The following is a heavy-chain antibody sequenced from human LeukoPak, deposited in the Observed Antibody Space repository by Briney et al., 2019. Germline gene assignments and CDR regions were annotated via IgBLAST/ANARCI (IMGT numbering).Heavy chain of an antibody. CDR3: ASHTDSLVGALDY. CDR2: LYSGGTT. D-gene: IGHD1-26*01. V-gene: IGHV3-53*01. CDR1: GFAVNNNY. Sequence: PGGSLRLSCAASGFAVNNNYMSWVRQAPGKGLEWVSVLYSGGTTYYSDSVKGRFTISRDNSKNTLYLQMNSLRAEDTAVYYCASHTDSLVGALDYWGQGTLVTVSS. J-gene: IGHJ4*02.